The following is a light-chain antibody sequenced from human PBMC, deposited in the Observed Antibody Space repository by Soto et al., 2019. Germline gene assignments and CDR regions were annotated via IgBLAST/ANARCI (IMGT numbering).Light chain of an antibody. Sequence: SPDTLSVSPGERATLSCRASQTVGSNLAWYQQKPGQAPRLLIYGASTRASDIPARFSGSGSVTEFALTISSLQSEDFAVYYCQQYNNWPITFGQGTRLEIK. V-gene: IGKV3-15*01. CDR2: GAS. CDR3: QQYNNWPIT. CDR1: QTVGSN. J-gene: IGKJ5*01.